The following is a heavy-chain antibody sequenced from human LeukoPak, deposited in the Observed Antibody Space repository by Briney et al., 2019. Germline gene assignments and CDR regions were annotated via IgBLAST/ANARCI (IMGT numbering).Heavy chain of an antibody. CDR1: GFTVSSNY. J-gene: IGHJ6*03. Sequence: PGGSLRLSCAASGFTVSSNYMSWVRQAPGKGLEWVSIIYSGGSTYYADSVKGRSTISRDNSKNTLYLQMNSLRAEDTAVYYCASGSGSYRTPYYYMDVWGKGTTVTVSS. CDR3: ASGSGSYRTPYYYMDV. CDR2: IYSGGST. V-gene: IGHV3-53*01. D-gene: IGHD3-10*01.